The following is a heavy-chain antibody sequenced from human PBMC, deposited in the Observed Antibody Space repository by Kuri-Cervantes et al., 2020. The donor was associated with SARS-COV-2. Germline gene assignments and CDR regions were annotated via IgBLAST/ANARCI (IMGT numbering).Heavy chain of an antibody. J-gene: IGHJ5*02. D-gene: IGHD1-26*01. Sequence: GGSLRLSCAASGFTFSSYDMHWVRQATGKGLEWVSAIGTAGDTYYPGSVKGRFTISRENAKNSLYLQMNSLRAGDTAVYYCARGGRVGATTAGNWFDPWGQGTLVTVSS. CDR2: IGTAGDT. CDR3: ARGGRVGATTAGNWFDP. CDR1: GFTFSSYD. V-gene: IGHV3-13*01.